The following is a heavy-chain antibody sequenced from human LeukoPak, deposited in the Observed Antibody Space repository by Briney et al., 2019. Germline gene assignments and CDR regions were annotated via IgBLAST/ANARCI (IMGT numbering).Heavy chain of an antibody. CDR3: ARDIDRVFNWFDP. J-gene: IGHJ5*02. Sequence: ASVKVTCKASGYIFTSYAMHWVRQAPGQRLEWMGWINAGNGNTKYSQKFQGRVTITRDTSASTVYMELSSLRSEDTAVYYCARDIDRVFNWFDPWGQGTLVTVSS. CDR2: INAGNGNT. V-gene: IGHV1-3*01. CDR1: GYIFTSYA. D-gene: IGHD6-13*01.